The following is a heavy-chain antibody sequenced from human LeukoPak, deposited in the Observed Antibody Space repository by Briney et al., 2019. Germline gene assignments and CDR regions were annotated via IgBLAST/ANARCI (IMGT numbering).Heavy chain of an antibody. D-gene: IGHD1-26*01. CDR1: GFTFSSYG. V-gene: IGHV3-30*02. CDR3: ARENGSYYDVGHFDY. J-gene: IGHJ4*02. Sequence: GGSLRLSCAASGFTFSSYGMHWVRQAPGKGLEWVAFIRYDGSNKYYADSVKGRFTISRGNSKNTLYLQMNSLRAEDTAVYYCARENGSYYDVGHFDYWGQGTLVTVSS. CDR2: IRYDGSNK.